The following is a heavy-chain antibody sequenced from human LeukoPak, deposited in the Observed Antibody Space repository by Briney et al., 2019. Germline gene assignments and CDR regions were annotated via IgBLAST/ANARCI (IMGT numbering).Heavy chain of an antibody. D-gene: IGHD5-24*01. Sequence: SETLSLTCTVSGGSISSGGYYWSWIRQHPGKGLEWLGYIYYSGSTYYNPSLKSRVTISVDTSKNRCSLNLSSVTAADTAVYYCARGQLAAILDWGQGTLVTVSS. CDR3: ARGQLAAILD. J-gene: IGHJ4*02. V-gene: IGHV4-31*03. CDR1: GGSISSGGYY. CDR2: IYYSGST.